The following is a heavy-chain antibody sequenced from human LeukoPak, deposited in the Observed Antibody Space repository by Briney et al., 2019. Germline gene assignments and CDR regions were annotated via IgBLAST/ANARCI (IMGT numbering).Heavy chain of an antibody. Sequence: PGGSLRLSCAASGFTFSDVWMSWVRRAPGKGLEWVGRIKKKGDGGTAEYAAPVKSRFSVSRDDSKNTVYLQMNSLEIEDTAMYYCTTEGLPGSFDYWGQGTLVTVSS. J-gene: IGHJ4*02. CDR2: IKKKGDGGTA. CDR1: GFTFSDVW. V-gene: IGHV3-15*01. D-gene: IGHD2-21*02. CDR3: TTEGLPGSFDY.